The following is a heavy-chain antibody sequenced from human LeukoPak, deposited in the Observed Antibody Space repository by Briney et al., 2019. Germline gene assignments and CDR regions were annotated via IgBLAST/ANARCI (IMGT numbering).Heavy chain of an antibody. CDR3: ARGEPYVDS. D-gene: IGHD1-14*01. CDR2: IYSSGYT. CDR1: GGAIRSHY. Sequence: PSETLSLTCTVSGGAIRSHYWNWIRQPAGKGLEWIWRIYSSGYTNDNPFLKSRITMSVDMSKNQFSLRLNSVTAADTAVYYCARGEPYVDSWGQGMLVTVSS. V-gene: IGHV4-4*07. J-gene: IGHJ4*02.